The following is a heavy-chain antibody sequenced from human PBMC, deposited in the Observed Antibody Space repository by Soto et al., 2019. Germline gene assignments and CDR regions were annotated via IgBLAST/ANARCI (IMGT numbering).Heavy chain of an antibody. V-gene: IGHV4-39*01. Sequence: QLQLQESGPGLMKPSETLSLTCTVSGGSISSSSYYWGWIRQPPGKGLECIGTIYYSGSTYYNPSLKSRVTISVDTSKNQFSLRLSSVTAADTAVYYCARGGYDYWGQGTLVTVSS. CDR1: GGSISSSSYY. CDR2: IYYSGST. D-gene: IGHD1-26*01. CDR3: ARGGYDY. J-gene: IGHJ4*02.